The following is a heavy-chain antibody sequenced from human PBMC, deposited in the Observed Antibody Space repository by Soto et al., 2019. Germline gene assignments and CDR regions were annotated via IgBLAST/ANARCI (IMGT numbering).Heavy chain of an antibody. CDR1: GYTFTSYG. J-gene: IGHJ5*02. CDR3: ARDLGISGIVVVPAAIWFDP. CDR2: ISAYNGNT. D-gene: IGHD2-2*01. Sequence: ASVKVSCKASGYTFTSYGISWVRQAPGQGLEWMGWISAYNGNTNYAQKLQGRVIMTTDTSTSTAYMELRSLRSDDTAVYYCARDLGISGIVVVPAAIWFDPWGQGTLVTVSS. V-gene: IGHV1-18*01.